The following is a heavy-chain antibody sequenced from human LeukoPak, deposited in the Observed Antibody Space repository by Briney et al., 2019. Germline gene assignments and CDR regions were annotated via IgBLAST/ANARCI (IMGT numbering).Heavy chain of an antibody. D-gene: IGHD2-21*01. J-gene: IGHJ6*02. Sequence: GGSLRLSCAASGFTFSSYAMSWVRQVPGKGLEWVSSIRTNGGSTYYADSVKGRFTISRDNSKNRLYLQMNSLRAEDTAVYYCAKDIVVSGYYGMDVWGQGTTVTVSS. CDR3: AKDIVVSGYYGMDV. CDR1: GFTFSSYA. V-gene: IGHV3-23*01. CDR2: IRTNGGST.